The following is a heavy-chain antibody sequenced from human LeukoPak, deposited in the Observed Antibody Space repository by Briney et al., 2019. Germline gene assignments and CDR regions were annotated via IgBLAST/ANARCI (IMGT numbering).Heavy chain of an antibody. D-gene: IGHD4-23*01. CDR2: IKQDGSEK. CDR3: ARDLTLHYGGNTFDY. V-gene: IGHV3-7*03. CDR1: GFTFSSYW. J-gene: IGHJ4*02. Sequence: GGSLRLSCAASGFTFSSYWMSWVRQAPGKGLEWVANIKQDGSEKYYVDSVKGRFTISRDNAKNSLYPQMNSLRAEDTAVYYCARDLTLHYGGNTFDYWGQGTLVTVSS.